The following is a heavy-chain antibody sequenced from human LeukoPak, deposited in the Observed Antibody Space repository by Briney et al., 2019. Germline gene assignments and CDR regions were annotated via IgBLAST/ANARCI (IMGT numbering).Heavy chain of an antibody. CDR1: GGSISSYY. V-gene: IGHV4-59*01. CDR2: ISYSGST. D-gene: IGHD1-26*01. J-gene: IGHJ4*02. Sequence: PSETLSLTCTVSGGSISSYYWSWIRQPPGKGLEWIGYISYSGSTNYNPSLKSRLSISVDTSKNQSSLNLSSVTAADTAMYYCARGRVGATGGGYHFDSWGQGTLVTVSS. CDR3: ARGRVGATGGGYHFDS.